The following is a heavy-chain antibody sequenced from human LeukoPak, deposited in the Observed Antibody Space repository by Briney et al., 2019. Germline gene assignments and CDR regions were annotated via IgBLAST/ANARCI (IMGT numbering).Heavy chain of an antibody. J-gene: IGHJ4*02. CDR3: ARRVSYGDFDY. V-gene: IGHV1-8*01. CDR1: GYTFTSYD. CDR2: MNPNSGNT. D-gene: IGHD4-17*01. Sequence: GASVKVSCKASGYTFTSYDVNWVRQATGQGLEWMGWMNPNSGNTGYAQKFQGRVTITRNTSISTAYMQLSSLRSEGTAVYYCARRVSYGDFDYWGQGTLVTVSS.